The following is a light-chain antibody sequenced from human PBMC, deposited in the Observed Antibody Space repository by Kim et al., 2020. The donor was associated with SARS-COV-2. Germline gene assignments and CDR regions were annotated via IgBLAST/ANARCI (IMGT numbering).Light chain of an antibody. V-gene: IGKV1-9*01. J-gene: IGKJ4*01. CDR3: QQLNSYT. Sequence: LAASVGDRVTITCRASQGISSYLAWYQQKPGKAPKLLIYAASTLQSGVPSRFSGSGSGTDFTLTISSLQPEHFATYYCQQLNSYTFGGVTKVDIK. CDR1: QGISSY. CDR2: AAS.